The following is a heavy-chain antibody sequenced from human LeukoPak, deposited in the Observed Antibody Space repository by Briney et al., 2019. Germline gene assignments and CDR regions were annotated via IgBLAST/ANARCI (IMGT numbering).Heavy chain of an antibody. D-gene: IGHD2-8*01. CDR2: IYYSGST. V-gene: IGHV4-59*01. CDR1: GGCISSYY. J-gene: IGHJ4*02. CDR3: ATANLYSDAFDY. Sequence: PSETLSLTCTVSGGCISSYYWSWIRQPPGKGLEWIGYIYYSGSTNYNPSLKSRVTISVDTSKNQFSLKLSSVTAADTAVYYCATANLYSDAFDYWGQGTLVTVSS.